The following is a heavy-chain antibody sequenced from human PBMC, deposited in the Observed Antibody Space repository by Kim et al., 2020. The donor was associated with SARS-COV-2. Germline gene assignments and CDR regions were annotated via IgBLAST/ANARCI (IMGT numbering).Heavy chain of an antibody. J-gene: IGHJ4*02. Sequence: VEGRFTSSRDNAKNSLYLQMNSLIDEDTAVYYCARDRVYYYDSSGYYGDYWGQGTLVTVSS. V-gene: IGHV3-48*02. CDR3: ARDRVYYYDSSGYYGDY. D-gene: IGHD3-22*01.